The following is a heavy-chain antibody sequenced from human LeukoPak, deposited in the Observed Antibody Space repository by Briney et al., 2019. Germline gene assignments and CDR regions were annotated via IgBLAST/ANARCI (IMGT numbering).Heavy chain of an antibody. D-gene: IGHD6-6*01. CDR1: GYTFTNYG. V-gene: IGHV1-18*01. CDR2: ISAYNGNT. J-gene: IGHJ4*02. CDR3: ARGPSSVATRQDY. Sequence: ASVKVSCKASGYTFTNYGINWVRQAPGQGLEWMGWISAYNGNTNYEQKVQGRVTMTTDTSTSTAYVELRSLRSDDTAVYYCARGPSSVATRQDYWGQGTLVTVSS.